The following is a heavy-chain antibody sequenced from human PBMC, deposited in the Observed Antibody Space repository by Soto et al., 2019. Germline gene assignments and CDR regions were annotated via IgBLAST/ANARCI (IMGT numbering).Heavy chain of an antibody. V-gene: IGHV4-59*01. CDR3: ASSRGIAVAYAFDI. Sequence: LLQASETLSLTCTVSGGSISSYYWSWIRQPPGKGLEWIGYIYYSGSTNYNPSLKSRVTISVDTSKNQFSLKLSSVTAADTAVYYCASSRGIAVAYAFDICGQGTMVTVSS. CDR2: IYYSGST. CDR1: GGSISSYY. J-gene: IGHJ3*02. D-gene: IGHD6-19*01.